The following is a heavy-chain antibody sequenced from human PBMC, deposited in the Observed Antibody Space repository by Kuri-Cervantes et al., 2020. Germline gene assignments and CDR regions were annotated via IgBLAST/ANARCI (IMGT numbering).Heavy chain of an antibody. V-gene: IGHV4-61*01. J-gene: IGHJ3*02. CDR1: GGSVSSRSYF. CDR3: ARMRGIVVVVAATLIFDI. CDR2: IYYSGST. D-gene: IGHD2-15*01. Sequence: SETLSLTCTVSGGSVSSRSYFWSWIRQPPGEGLEWIGYIYYSGSTNYNPSLKSRVTISVDKSKNQFSLKLSSVTAADTAVYYCARMRGIVVVVAATLIFDIWGQGTMVTVSS.